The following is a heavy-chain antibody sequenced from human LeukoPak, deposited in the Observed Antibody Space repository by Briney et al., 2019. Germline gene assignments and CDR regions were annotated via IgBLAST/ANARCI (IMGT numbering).Heavy chain of an antibody. CDR3: ARDAAGIAAAGSPYYYYYGMDV. D-gene: IGHD6-13*01. V-gene: IGHV3-48*03. J-gene: IGHJ6*02. CDR2: ISSSGSTI. CDR1: GFTFSSYE. Sequence: GGSLRLSCAASGFTFSSYEMNWVRQAPGKGLEWVSYISSSGSTIYYADSVKGRFTISRDNAKNLLYLQMNSLRAEDTAVYYCARDAAGIAAAGSPYYYYYGMDVWGQGTTVTVSS.